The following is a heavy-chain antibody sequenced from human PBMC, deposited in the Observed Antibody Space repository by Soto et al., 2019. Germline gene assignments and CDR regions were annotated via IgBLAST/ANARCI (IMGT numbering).Heavy chain of an antibody. CDR3: ARGGGPVVAGVYDY. Sequence: QVQLVQSGAEVKKPGASVKLSCKASGYTFTNYAMHWVRQAPGQRLEWMGWINAGNGNTEYSQKFQGRVTMTRNTSISTAYMELSSLRSEDTAVYYCARGGGPVVAGVYDYWGQGTLVTVSS. D-gene: IGHD6-19*01. J-gene: IGHJ4*02. CDR2: INAGNGNT. CDR1: GYTFTNYA. V-gene: IGHV1-3*01.